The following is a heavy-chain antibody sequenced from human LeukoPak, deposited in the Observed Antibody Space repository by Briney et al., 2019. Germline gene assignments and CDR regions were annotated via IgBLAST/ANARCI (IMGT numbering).Heavy chain of an antibody. V-gene: IGHV4-59*01. CDR1: GFTFSSYE. CDR3: ARRAGYTGSWYEY. Sequence: LRLSCAASGFTFSSYEMNWIRQPPGKGLEWIGYIYYSGSTNYNPSLKSRVTISVDTAKNQLSLKLSSVTAADTAVYYCARRAGYTGSWYEYWGQGTLVTVSS. D-gene: IGHD6-13*01. J-gene: IGHJ4*02. CDR2: IYYSGST.